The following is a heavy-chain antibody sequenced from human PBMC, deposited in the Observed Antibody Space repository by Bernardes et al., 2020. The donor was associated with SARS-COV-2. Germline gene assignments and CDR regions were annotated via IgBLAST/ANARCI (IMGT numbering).Heavy chain of an antibody. Sequence: GGSLRLSCAASGLTVSRNLMSWVRQAPGKGLEWVSVINRDGSTYYADSVKGRFTISRDNSKNTLHLQMNSLRAEDTAVYYCASRPSDHDLAVFDYWGQGTLVTVSS. CDR1: GLTVSRNL. J-gene: IGHJ4*02. D-gene: IGHD1-1*01. CDR2: INRDGST. CDR3: ASRPSDHDLAVFDY. V-gene: IGHV3-53*01.